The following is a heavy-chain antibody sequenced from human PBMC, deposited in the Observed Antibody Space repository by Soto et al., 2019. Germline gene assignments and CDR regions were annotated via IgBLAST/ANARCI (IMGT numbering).Heavy chain of an antibody. J-gene: IGHJ5*02. CDR1: GFTFSSYS. V-gene: IGHV3-48*01. CDR2: ISSSSSTI. CDR3: ARDSLLFYHFLGGYFAGIGFDP. Sequence: LRLSCAASGFTFSSYSMNWVRQAPGKGLEWVSYISSSSSTIYYADSVKGRFTISRDNAKNSLYLQMNSLRAEDTAVYYCARDSLLFYHFLGGYFAGIGFDPLGQGNLVPVSS. D-gene: IGHD3-3*01.